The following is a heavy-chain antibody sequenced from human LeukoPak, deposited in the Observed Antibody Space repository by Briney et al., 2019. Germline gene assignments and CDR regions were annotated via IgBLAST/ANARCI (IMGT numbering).Heavy chain of an antibody. CDR2: IYYSGST. D-gene: IGHD3-16*01. Sequence: PSETLSLTCNVLGGSIRSSNYYWGWIRQPPGKGLEWIGSIYYSGSTYYNPSLKSRVTISVDTSKNQFSLKLSSVTAADTAVYYCARQGAFNYWGQGTLVTVSS. V-gene: IGHV4-39*01. CDR3: ARQGAFNY. CDR1: GGSIRSSNYY. J-gene: IGHJ4*02.